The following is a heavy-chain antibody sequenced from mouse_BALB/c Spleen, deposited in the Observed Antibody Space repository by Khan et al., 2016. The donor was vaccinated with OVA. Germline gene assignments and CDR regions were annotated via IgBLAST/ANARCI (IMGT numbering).Heavy chain of an antibody. V-gene: IGHV10-1*02. CDR2: IRSKSNNYAT. Sequence: VQLQQSGGGLVQPKGSLKLSCAASGFTFNTYAMNWVRQAPGKGLEWVARIRSKSNNYATYYADSVKDRFTISRDDSQSMLYLQMNNLKTEDTAMYYCVSRSWFAYWGQGTLVTVSA. CDR3: VSRSWFAY. CDR1: GFTFNTYA. J-gene: IGHJ3*01.